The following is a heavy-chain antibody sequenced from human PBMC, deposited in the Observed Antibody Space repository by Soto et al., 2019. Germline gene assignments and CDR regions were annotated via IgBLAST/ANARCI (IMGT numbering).Heavy chain of an antibody. J-gene: IGHJ4*02. Sequence: GGSLRLSCAASGFTFSSYSMNWVRQAPGKGLDWVSGISGSGDRTYYADSAKGRFTISKDISKNSLSLQLDSLGVEDTAVYFCVKDDGGYPSTAPHWGQGTLVTVSS. CDR2: ISGSGDRT. CDR3: VKDDGGYPSTAPH. D-gene: IGHD3-22*01. CDR1: GFTFSSYS. V-gene: IGHV3-23*01.